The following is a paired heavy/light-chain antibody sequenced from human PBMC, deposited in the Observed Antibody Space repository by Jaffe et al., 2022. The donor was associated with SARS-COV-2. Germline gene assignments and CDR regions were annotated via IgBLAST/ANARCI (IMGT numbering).Light chain of an antibody. Sequence: DIVMTQTPLSLPVTPGEPASISCRSSQSLLDSDDGNTYLDWYLQKPGQSPQLLIYTLSYRASGVPDRFSGSGSGTDFTLKISRVEAEDVGVYYCMQRIEFPWGFGQGTKLEIK. J-gene: IGKJ2*01. CDR3: MQRIEFPWG. CDR1: QSLLDSDDGNTY. V-gene: IGKV2-40*01. CDR2: TLS.
Heavy chain of an antibody. V-gene: IGHV1-18*01. Sequence: QVQLVQSGAEVKKPGASVKVSCKASGYTFTSYGISWVRQAPGQGLEWMGWISAYNGNTNYAQKLQGRVTMTTDTSTSTAYMELRSLRSDDTAVYYCARAPPLWFGELLYKYYYGMDVWGQGTTVTVSS. CDR1: GYTFTSYG. CDR2: ISAYNGNT. J-gene: IGHJ6*02. CDR3: ARAPPLWFGELLYKYYYGMDV. D-gene: IGHD3-10*01.